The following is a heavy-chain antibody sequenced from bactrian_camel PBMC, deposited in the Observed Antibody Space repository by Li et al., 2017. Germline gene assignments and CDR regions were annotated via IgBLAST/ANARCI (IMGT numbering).Heavy chain of an antibody. V-gene: IGHV3S67*01. CDR3: AAQWDYAYPGYNY. D-gene: IGHD4*01. Sequence: VQLVESGGGSVQAGGSLRLSCVASGYTVSTYCMGWFRQAPGKEREGVAGVDSDGITVYADSVKGRFTISQDNAQNTVYLQMNSLKSEDTAVYYCAAQWDYAYPGYNYWGQGTQVTVS. CDR2: VDSDGIT. J-gene: IGHJ4*01. CDR1: GYTVSTYC.